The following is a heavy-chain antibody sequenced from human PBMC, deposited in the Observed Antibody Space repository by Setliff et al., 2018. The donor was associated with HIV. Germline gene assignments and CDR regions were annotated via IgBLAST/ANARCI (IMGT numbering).Heavy chain of an antibody. CDR3: ARGGAREYQLLYNYFDP. Sequence: ASVKVSCKASGYTLSTYALYWVRQAPGQRLEWMGWINSDNGNTKFSQKFQGRLTITADTTASTAYMVLSSLTSEDTAVYYCARGGAREYQLLYNYFDPWGQGTPVTVSS. D-gene: IGHD2-2*01. V-gene: IGHV1-3*01. CDR1: GYTLSTYA. CDR2: INSDNGNT. J-gene: IGHJ5*02.